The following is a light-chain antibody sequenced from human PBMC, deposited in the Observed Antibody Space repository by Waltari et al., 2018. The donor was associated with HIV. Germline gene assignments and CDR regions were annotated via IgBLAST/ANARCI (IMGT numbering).Light chain of an antibody. Sequence: NFMLTQPHSVSESPGKTVTISCTRSSGSIASPHVKWYQQRPGSSPTTVIYEDNQRPSGFPYRFSGSIDSSSNSASLTISGLKTEDEADYYCQSYDSSNVVFGGGTKLTVL. CDR3: QSYDSSNVV. J-gene: IGLJ2*01. CDR1: SGSIASPH. V-gene: IGLV6-57*01. CDR2: EDN.